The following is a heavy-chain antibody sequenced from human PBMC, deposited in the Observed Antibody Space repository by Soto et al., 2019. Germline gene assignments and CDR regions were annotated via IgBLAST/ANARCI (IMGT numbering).Heavy chain of an antibody. V-gene: IGHV4-31*03. CDR3: ARGGSTWYGDNWLNP. CDR2: TYYTGFT. CDR1: GGSITSGGYY. J-gene: IGHJ5*02. D-gene: IGHD6-13*01. Sequence: SETLSLPCKVSGGSITSGGYYWSWIRQHPVKGLEWIGYTYYTGFTYYNPSLKGRVTISLDTYGSHFSLCLTSVTAADTAIYSCARGGSTWYGDNWLNPWGPATLVTVSA.